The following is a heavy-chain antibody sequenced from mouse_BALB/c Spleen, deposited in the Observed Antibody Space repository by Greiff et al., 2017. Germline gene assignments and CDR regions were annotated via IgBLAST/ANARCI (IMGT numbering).Heavy chain of an antibody. CDR1: GFSLTSYG. CDR3: AREDYDDYYAMDY. J-gene: IGHJ4*01. CDR2: IWAGGST. D-gene: IGHD2-4*01. V-gene: IGHV2-9*02. Sequence: VQRVESGPGLVAPSQSLSITCTVSGFSLTSYGVHWVRQPPGKGLEWLGVIWAGGSTNYNSALMSRLSISKDNSKSQVFLKMNSLQTDDTAMYYCAREDYDDYYAMDYWGQGTSVTVSS.